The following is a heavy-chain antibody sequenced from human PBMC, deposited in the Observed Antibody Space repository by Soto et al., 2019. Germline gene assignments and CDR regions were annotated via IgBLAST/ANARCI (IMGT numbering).Heavy chain of an antibody. Sequence: ESLKISCAASGFTVSNNYMTWVRQAPGKGLEWVAVIQDGGSISYADSVSDRFTISRDNAKNTVFLEMNSLRPEDTAVCFCARGEGSGSNALGHWGQGTLVTVSS. CDR2: IQDGGSI. CDR1: GFTVSNNY. V-gene: IGHV3-66*01. D-gene: IGHD3-16*01. J-gene: IGHJ4*02. CDR3: ARGEGSGSNALGH.